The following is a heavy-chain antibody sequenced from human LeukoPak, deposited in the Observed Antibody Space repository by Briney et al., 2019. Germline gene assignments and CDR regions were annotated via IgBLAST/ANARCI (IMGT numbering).Heavy chain of an antibody. CDR2: IYYSGST. Sequence: SETLSLTCTVSSGSISSSGYYWAWIRQPPGKGLEWIGSIYYSGSTYYSPSLKSRVTISVDTSKNQFSLKLSSVTAADTALYYCARVKTAAGSYYFDYWGQGIPVTVSS. J-gene: IGHJ4*02. V-gene: IGHV4-39*07. CDR3: ARVKTAAGSYYFDY. D-gene: IGHD6-13*01. CDR1: SGSISSSGYY.